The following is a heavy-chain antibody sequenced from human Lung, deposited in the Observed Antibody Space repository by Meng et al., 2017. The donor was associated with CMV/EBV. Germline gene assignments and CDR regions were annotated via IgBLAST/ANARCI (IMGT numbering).Heavy chain of an antibody. CDR1: GGSISRRSDY. CDR2: VVYSGTT. J-gene: IGHJ4*02. V-gene: IGHV4-39*01. Sequence: PLRGAAPGLVKPCVTRSLTCTVSGGSISRRSDYGAWIRQPQGEGLEWIGSVVYSGTTYYTSSLKSRVSISVDTSKNQFSLKLSSVTAADTAVYYCARHHHSPTFDYWGQGTLVTVSS. D-gene: IGHD1-14*01. CDR3: ARHHHSPTFDY.